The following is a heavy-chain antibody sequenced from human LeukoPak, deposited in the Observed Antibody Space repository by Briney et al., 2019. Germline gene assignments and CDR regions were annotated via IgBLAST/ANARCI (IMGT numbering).Heavy chain of an antibody. D-gene: IGHD1-26*01. CDR3: AREEGALDY. CDR2: ISYDGSNK. Sequence: TGGSLRLSCAASGFTFSSYGMHWVRQAPGKGLEWVAVISYDGSNKYYADSVKGRFTISRDNSKNTLYLQMNSLRAEDTAVYYCAREEGALDYWGQGTLVTVSS. CDR1: GFTFSSYG. J-gene: IGHJ4*02. V-gene: IGHV3-30*03.